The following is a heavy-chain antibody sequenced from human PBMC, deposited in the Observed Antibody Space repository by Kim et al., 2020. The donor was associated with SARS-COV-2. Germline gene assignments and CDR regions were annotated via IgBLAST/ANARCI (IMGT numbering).Heavy chain of an antibody. CDR2: IYYSGST. V-gene: IGHV4-39*01. CDR3: ARHFYYGSGTVSDFDY. D-gene: IGHD3-10*01. Sequence: SETLSLTCTVSGGSISSSSYYWGWIRQPPGKGLEWIGSIYYSGSTYYNPSLKSRVTISVDTSKNQFSLKLSSVTAADTAVYYCARHFYYGSGTVSDFDYWGQGTLVTVSS. CDR1: GGSISSSSYY. J-gene: IGHJ4*02.